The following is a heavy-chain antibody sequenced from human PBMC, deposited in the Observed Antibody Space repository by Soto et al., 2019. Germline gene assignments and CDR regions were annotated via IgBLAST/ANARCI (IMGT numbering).Heavy chain of an antibody. D-gene: IGHD3-10*01. CDR2: INAGNGNT. J-gene: IGHJ4*02. CDR3: ARDRTGSGSADFDY. CDR1: GYTFITYS. Sequence: QVQLVQSGAEVKKPGASVKVSCKASGYTFITYSLHWVRQAPGQSLEWMGWINAGNGNTKDSQKFQGRVTITRDTSASTAYMELSSLRSEDTAMYYCARDRTGSGSADFDYWGQGTLVTVSS. V-gene: IGHV1-3*01.